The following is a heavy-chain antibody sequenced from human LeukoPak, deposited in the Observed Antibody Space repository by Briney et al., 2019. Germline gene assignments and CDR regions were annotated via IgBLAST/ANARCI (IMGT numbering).Heavy chain of an antibody. CDR3: AKGEMATSN. CDR2: LGRSGGSK. D-gene: IGHD5-24*01. J-gene: IGHJ4*02. Sequence: GGSLRLSCVASGFNFDIFAMSWVRQSPGGGLEWVASLGRSGGSKNYADSVKGRLTISRDNSKNTLFLQMNSLRVEDSAIYYCAKGEMATSNWGQGTLVTVSS. CDR1: GFNFDIFA. V-gene: IGHV3-23*01.